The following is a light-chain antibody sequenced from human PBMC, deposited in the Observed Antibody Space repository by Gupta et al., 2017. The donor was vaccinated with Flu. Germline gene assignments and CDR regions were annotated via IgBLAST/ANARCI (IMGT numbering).Light chain of an antibody. Sequence: PGQAPALLIYKDTERPSGCCERFYASGSGTNVPLTISGVQAEDEADYYCQSADSTSTYYVFGAGTTVTVL. V-gene: IGLV3-25*03. CDR3: QSADSTSTYYV. CDR2: KDT. J-gene: IGLJ1*01.